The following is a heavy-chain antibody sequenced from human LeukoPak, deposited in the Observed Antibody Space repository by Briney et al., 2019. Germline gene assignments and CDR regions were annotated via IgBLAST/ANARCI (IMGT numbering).Heavy chain of an antibody. Sequence: ASVKVSCKASGYTFTSYGISWVRQAPGQGLEWMGWISAYNGNTNYAQKLQGRVTMTTDTSTSTAYMELRSLRSDDTAVYYCAGDPKRTVTTLYNWFDPWGQGTLVTVSS. CDR3: AGDPKRTVTTLYNWFDP. CDR1: GYTFTSYG. V-gene: IGHV1-18*01. D-gene: IGHD4-11*01. CDR2: ISAYNGNT. J-gene: IGHJ5*02.